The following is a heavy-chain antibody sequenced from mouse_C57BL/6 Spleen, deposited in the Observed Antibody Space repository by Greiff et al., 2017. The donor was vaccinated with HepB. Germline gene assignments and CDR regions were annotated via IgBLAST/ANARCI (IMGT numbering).Heavy chain of an antibody. CDR3: AIYKTAQATGDYYAMDY. J-gene: IGHJ4*01. D-gene: IGHD3-2*02. CDR1: GYTFTSYW. Sequence: QVQLQQPGAELVKPGASVKVSCKASGYTFTSYWMHWVKQRPGQGLEWIGRIHPSDSDTNYNQKFKGKATLTVDKSSSTAYMQLSSLTSEDSAVYYCAIYKTAQATGDYYAMDYWGQGTSVTVSS. CDR2: IHPSDSDT. V-gene: IGHV1-74*01.